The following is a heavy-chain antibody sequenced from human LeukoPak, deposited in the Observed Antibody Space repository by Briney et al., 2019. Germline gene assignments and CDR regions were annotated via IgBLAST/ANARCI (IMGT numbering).Heavy chain of an antibody. CDR2: IIPIFGTA. CDR3: ARDPPSEKVPRPSLFYRFDAFDI. D-gene: IGHD3-3*01. Sequence: SVKVSCKASGGTFSSYAISWVRQAPGQGFEWMGGIIPIFGTANYAQKFQGRVTITADESTSTAYMALSSLRSEDTAVYYCARDPPSEKVPRPSLFYRFDAFDIWGQGTMVTVSS. CDR1: GGTFSSYA. V-gene: IGHV1-69*01. J-gene: IGHJ3*02.